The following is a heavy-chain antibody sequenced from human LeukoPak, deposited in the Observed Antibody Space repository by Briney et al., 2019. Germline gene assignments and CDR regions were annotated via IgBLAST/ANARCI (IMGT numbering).Heavy chain of an antibody. D-gene: IGHD3-3*01. CDR1: GFTFSTYA. V-gene: IGHV3-21*01. CDR3: ASGVRERGFDY. CDR2: INPSGSTI. Sequence: GGSLGLSCAASGFTFSTYAMNWVRQAPGRGLEWVSSINPSGSTIFYADSVKGRFTISRDNAKNSLYLQMNSLRAEDTALYFCASGVRERGFDYWGQGTLVTVSS. J-gene: IGHJ4*02.